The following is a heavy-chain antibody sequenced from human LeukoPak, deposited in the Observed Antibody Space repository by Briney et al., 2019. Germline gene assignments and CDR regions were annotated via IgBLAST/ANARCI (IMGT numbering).Heavy chain of an antibody. Sequence: ASVKVSCKASGYTFTSYRITWVRQAPGQGLEWMGWISAHKGNTLYTQKFQGRLTMTTDTSTTTAYMELRSLRSDDTAVYYCATYGCSSTSCYHFDYWGQGTLVTVSS. CDR3: ATYGCSSTSCYHFDY. V-gene: IGHV1-18*01. CDR1: GYTFTSYR. J-gene: IGHJ4*02. CDR2: ISAHKGNT. D-gene: IGHD2-2*01.